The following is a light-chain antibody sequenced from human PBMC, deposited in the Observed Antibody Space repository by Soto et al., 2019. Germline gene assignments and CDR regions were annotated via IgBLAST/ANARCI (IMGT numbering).Light chain of an antibody. CDR2: GAS. V-gene: IGKV3-20*01. J-gene: IGKJ3*01. Sequence: EIALTQSPGTLSVSPGERATLSCRASQSVSSNLAWYQQKPGLAPRLLIYGASSRATGIPDRFSGSGFGTDFTLTISRLEPEDFAVYYCQHYDISLFAFGPGTKVDIK. CDR3: QHYDISLFA. CDR1: QSVSSN.